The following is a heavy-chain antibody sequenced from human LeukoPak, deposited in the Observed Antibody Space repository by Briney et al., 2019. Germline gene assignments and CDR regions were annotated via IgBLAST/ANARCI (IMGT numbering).Heavy chain of an antibody. CDR3: ARAPWYCSGGSCYKYYYYGMDV. CDR1: GFIFSSYA. V-gene: IGHV3-30-3*01. CDR2: ISYDGSNK. Sequence: GRSLRLSCGASGFIFSSYAMHWVRQAPGKGPEGVAVISYDGSNKYYADSVKGRFTISRDNSKNTLYLQMNSLRAEDTAVYYCARAPWYCSGGSCYKYYYYGMDVWGQGTTVTVSS. J-gene: IGHJ6*02. D-gene: IGHD2-15*01.